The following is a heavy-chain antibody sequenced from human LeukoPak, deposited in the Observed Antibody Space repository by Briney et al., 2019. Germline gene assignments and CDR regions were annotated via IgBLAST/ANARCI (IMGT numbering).Heavy chain of an antibody. J-gene: IGHJ4*02. CDR1: GFTFDDYG. CDR3: ARDRMYDFWSGHDY. V-gene: IGHV3-20*04. D-gene: IGHD3-3*01. Sequence: GGALRVSCAASGFTFDDYGMSWVGQAPGKGLEGVSGINWNGGRKVYADSVKGRLTISRDNAKNSLYLQMNGLRAEDTALYYCARDRMYDFWSGHDYWGQGTLVTVSS. CDR2: INWNGGRK.